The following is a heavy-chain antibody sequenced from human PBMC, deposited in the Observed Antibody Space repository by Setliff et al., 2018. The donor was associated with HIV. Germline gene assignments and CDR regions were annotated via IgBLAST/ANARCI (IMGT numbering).Heavy chain of an antibody. CDR2: ISYDGSNK. V-gene: IGHV3-30*04. Sequence: HPGGSLRLSCAASGFTFSSYAMHWVRQAPGKGLEWVAVISYDGSNKYYADSVKGRFTISRDNSKNTLYLQMNSLRAEDTAVYYCARSRRMVVTDAFDIWGQGTMVTVSS. J-gene: IGHJ3*02. CDR3: ARSRRMVVTDAFDI. D-gene: IGHD2-21*02. CDR1: GFTFSSYA.